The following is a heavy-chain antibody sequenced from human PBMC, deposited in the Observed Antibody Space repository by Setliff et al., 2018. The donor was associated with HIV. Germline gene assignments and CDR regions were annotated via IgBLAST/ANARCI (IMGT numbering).Heavy chain of an antibody. CDR1: GYTFTRYF. CDR2: INPSGGST. V-gene: IGHV1-46*01. J-gene: IGHJ6*02. Sequence: ASVKVSCKASGYTFTRYFMHCVRQAPGQGLEWLGMINPSGGSTWYAQKFQGRVTMTGDTSTNTLYMELSSLRSEDTAVYYCAREPRYIFGAYFYYGMDVWGQGTTVTVSS. D-gene: IGHD3-9*01. CDR3: AREPRYIFGAYFYYGMDV.